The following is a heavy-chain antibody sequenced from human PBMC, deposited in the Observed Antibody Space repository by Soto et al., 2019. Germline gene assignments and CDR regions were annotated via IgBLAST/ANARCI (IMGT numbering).Heavy chain of an antibody. J-gene: IGHJ4*02. Sequence: GGSLRLSCAASGFTFSSYAMSWVRQAPGKGLEWVSAITGSGGSTYYADSVKGRFTISRDNSKNTLYLQMNSLRAEDTALYYCAKDRSIFGVVILYFDCWGQGTLVTVSS. D-gene: IGHD3-3*01. V-gene: IGHV3-23*01. CDR2: ITGSGGST. CDR1: GFTFSSYA. CDR3: AKDRSIFGVVILYFDC.